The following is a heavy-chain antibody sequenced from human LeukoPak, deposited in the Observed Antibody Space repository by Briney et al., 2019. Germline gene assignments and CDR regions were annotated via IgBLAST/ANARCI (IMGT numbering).Heavy chain of an antibody. V-gene: IGHV3-30*18. CDR3: AKANGGRQWPDY. CDR2: ISYDGSNK. J-gene: IGHJ4*02. CDR1: GFTFSSYG. D-gene: IGHD6-19*01. Sequence: PGRSLSLSCAASGFTFSSYGMHWVRQAPGKGLEWVAVISYDGSNKYYADSVKGRFTISRDNSKNTLYLQMNSLRAEDTAVYYCAKANGGRQWPDYWGQGTLVTVSS.